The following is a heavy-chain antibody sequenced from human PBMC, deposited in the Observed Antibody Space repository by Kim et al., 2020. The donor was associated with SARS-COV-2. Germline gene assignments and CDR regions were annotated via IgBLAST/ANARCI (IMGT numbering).Heavy chain of an antibody. CDR3: AKNKRVTGDASGFDY. CDR2: IKQDGSEK. CDR1: GFTFSSYW. J-gene: IGHJ4*02. Sequence: GGSLRLSCAASGFTFSSYWMSWVRQAPGKGLEWVANIKQDGSEKYYVDSVKGRFTISRDNAKNSLYLQMNSLRAEDTAVYYCAKNKRVTGDASGFDYWGQGTLVTVSS. V-gene: IGHV3-7*01. D-gene: IGHD1-20*01.